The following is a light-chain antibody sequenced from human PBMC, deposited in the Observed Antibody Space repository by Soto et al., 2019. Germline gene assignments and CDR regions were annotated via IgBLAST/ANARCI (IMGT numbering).Light chain of an antibody. CDR3: CSSAPESTYV. Sequence: QSVLTQPASVSGSPGQSITISCTGTSSDIGVYNYVSWYQQHPGKAPKLVICEVSNRPSGVSNRFSGSTSGNAASLTISALQADDEADYFCCSSAPESTYVCGTGTKVTV. V-gene: IGLV2-14*01. CDR2: EVS. J-gene: IGLJ1*01. CDR1: SSDIGVYNY.